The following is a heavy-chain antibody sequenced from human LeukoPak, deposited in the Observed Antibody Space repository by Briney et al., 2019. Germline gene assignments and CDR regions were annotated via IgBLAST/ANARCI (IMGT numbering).Heavy chain of an antibody. V-gene: IGHV4-4*09. CDR1: GGSISSYY. J-gene: IGHJ3*02. Sequence: PSETLSLTCTVSGGSISSYYWSWIRQPPGKGLEWIGYIYTSGSTNYNPSLKSRVTISVDTSKNQFSLKLSSVTAADTAVYYCARHGLIVATRAFDIWGQGTMVTVSS. D-gene: IGHD5-12*01. CDR2: IYTSGST. CDR3: ARHGLIVATRAFDI.